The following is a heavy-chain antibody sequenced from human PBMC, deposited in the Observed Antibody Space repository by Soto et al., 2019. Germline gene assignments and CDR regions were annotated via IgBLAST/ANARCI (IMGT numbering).Heavy chain of an antibody. J-gene: IGHJ4*02. V-gene: IGHV3-53*05. D-gene: IGHD5-18*01. CDR3: VKDGGGVRYNYNIRGDS. CDR2: IWSAGNT. Sequence: GGSLRLSCAASGFTVSSKYMSWVRQAPGKGLEWVSVIWSAGNTYYADSVRGRFTISRDNSRSTVFLQMNSLRREDTAMYYCVKDGGGVRYNYNIRGDSWGQGTQVTVSS. CDR1: GFTVSSKY.